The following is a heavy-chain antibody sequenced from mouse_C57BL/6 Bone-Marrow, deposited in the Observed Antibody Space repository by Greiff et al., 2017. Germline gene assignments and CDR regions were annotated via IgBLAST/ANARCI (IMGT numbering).Heavy chain of an antibody. CDR2: IYPGGGYT. CDR1: GYTFTNYW. CDR3: ARSRFHWYFDV. Sequence: VQLQQSGAELVRPGTSVKMSCKASGYTFTNYWIGWAKQRPGHGLEWIGDIYPGGGYTNYNEKFKGKATLTADKSSSTAYMQFSSLTSEDSAIYYCARSRFHWYFDVWGTGTTVTVSS. J-gene: IGHJ1*03. V-gene: IGHV1-63*01.